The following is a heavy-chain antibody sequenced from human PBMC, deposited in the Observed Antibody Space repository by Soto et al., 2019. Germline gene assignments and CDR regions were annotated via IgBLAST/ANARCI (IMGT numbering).Heavy chain of an antibody. CDR3: ARLQAAVPHY. V-gene: IGHV4-39*01. D-gene: IGHD6-13*01. Sequence: QLQLQESGPGLVKPSETLSLTCTVSGYSISGSPYFWGWIRQPPGKGLEWIASIFYDGYTYYTPYLKSRAIISGDTSKNQFSLKLTSVAAADTAIYFCARLQAAVPHYWGQGTLVIVSS. CDR1: GYSISGSPYF. J-gene: IGHJ4*02. CDR2: IFYDGYT.